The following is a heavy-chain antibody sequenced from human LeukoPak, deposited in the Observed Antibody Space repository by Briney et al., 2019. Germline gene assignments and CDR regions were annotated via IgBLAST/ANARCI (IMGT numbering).Heavy chain of an antibody. CDR3: GRKAGDCGGGSCYSIDY. CDR2: IIPIFGTA. CDR1: GGSFSSEA. V-gene: IGHV1-69*05. Sequence: ASVKVSCKAFGGSFSSEAISWVRQAPGQGLEWMGGIIPIFGTANYAQKFQGRVTITTDESTSTAYMEVSSLRSEDTAVYYCGRKAGDCGGGSCYSIDYWGQGTLVTVSS. J-gene: IGHJ4*02. D-gene: IGHD2-15*01.